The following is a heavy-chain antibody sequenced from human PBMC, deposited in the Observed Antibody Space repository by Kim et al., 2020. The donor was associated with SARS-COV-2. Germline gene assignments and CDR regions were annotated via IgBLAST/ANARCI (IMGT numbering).Heavy chain of an antibody. CDR3: ARGAMVRGVITYFDY. CDR2: IGSAGDT. V-gene: IGHV3-13*01. D-gene: IGHD3-10*01. J-gene: IGHJ4*02. Sequence: GGSLRLSCAASGFTFSSYDMHWVRQGTGKGLEWVSAIGSAGDTYYPGSVKGRFTISRENAKNSLYLQMNRLTAGDTAVYYCARGAMVRGVITYFDYWGQGTLVTVSS. CDR1: GFTFSSYD.